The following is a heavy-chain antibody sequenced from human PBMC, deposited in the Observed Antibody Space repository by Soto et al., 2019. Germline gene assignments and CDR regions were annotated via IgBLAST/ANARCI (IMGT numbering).Heavy chain of an antibody. Sequence: EVQLVESGGGLVRPGRSLRLSCAASGFTFDDYAMHWVRQAPGKGLEWVSGISWNSGSIGYADSVKGRFTISRDNAKNSLYLQMNSLRAEDTALYYCAKGKQSWYFDLWGRGTLVTVSS. CDR1: GFTFDDYA. V-gene: IGHV3-9*01. CDR2: ISWNSGSI. CDR3: AKGKQSWYFDL. J-gene: IGHJ2*01. D-gene: IGHD6-19*01.